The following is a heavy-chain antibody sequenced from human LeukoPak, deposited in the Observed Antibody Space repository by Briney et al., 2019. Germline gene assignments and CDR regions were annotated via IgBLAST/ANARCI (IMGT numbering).Heavy chain of an antibody. CDR2: INHSGRT. V-gene: IGHV4-34*01. D-gene: IGHD3-10*01. Sequence: PSETLSLTCAVYGGSFSGYYWRWIRQPPGKGGEGVGEINHSGRTNYNPCLKSRVTISVDTSKNQFSLKLSSVTAADTAVYYCARLYYYGSGSYYNRGVYYYMDVWGKGTTVTVSS. J-gene: IGHJ6*03. CDR1: GGSFSGYY. CDR3: ARLYYYGSGSYYNRGVYYYMDV.